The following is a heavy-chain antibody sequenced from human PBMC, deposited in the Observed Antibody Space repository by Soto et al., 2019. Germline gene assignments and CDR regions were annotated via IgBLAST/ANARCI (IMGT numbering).Heavy chain of an antibody. CDR2: IWYDGSNK. CDR3: ARDLNIWSGYYPPDY. J-gene: IGHJ4*02. CDR1: GFTFSSYG. V-gene: IGHV3-33*01. Sequence: QVQLVESGGGVVQPGRSLRLSCAASGFTFSSYGMHWVRQAPGKGLEWVAVIWYDGSNKYYADSVKGRFTISRDNSKNTLYLQMNRLRAEDTAVYYCARDLNIWSGYYPPDYWGQGTLVTVSS. D-gene: IGHD3-3*01.